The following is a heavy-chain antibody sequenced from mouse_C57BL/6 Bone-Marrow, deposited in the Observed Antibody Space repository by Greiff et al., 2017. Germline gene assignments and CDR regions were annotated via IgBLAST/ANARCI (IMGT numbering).Heavy chain of an antibody. CDR1: GYTFTDYE. J-gene: IGHJ3*01. V-gene: IGHV1-15*01. D-gene: IGHD2-4*01. Sequence: VQLQQSGAELVRPGASVTLSCRASGYTFTDYEMHWVKQTPVHGLEWIGAIDPETGGTAYNQKFKGKAILTADKSSSTAYMELRSLTSEDSAVYYCTRRYYFDYWGQGTLVTVSA. CDR3: TRRYYFDY. CDR2: IDPETGGT.